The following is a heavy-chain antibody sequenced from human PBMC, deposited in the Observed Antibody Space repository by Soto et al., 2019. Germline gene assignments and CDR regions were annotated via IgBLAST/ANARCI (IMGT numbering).Heavy chain of an antibody. Sequence: PSETLSLTCTFSGGSISSYYWSWIRQPAGKGLEWIGRIYTSGSTNYNPSLKSRVTMSVDTSKNQFSLKLSSATAADTAVYYCARGACSSTSCHFGFDYWGQGTLVTVSS. CDR3: ARGACSSTSCHFGFDY. V-gene: IGHV4-4*07. D-gene: IGHD2-2*01. J-gene: IGHJ4*02. CDR2: IYTSGST. CDR1: GGSISSYY.